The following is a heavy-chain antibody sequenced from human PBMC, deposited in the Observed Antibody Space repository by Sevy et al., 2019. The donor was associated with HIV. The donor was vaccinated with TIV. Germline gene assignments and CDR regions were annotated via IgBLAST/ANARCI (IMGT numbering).Heavy chain of an antibody. V-gene: IGHV3-23*01. CDR3: ARGVTIFGVVTSYYYGMDV. Sequence: GGSLRLSCAASGFTFSNYAMSWVRQAPGKGLEWVSSISRSGGSTYYADSVKGRFTISRDNSKNTLHLQMNSLRAEDTAVYYCARGVTIFGVVTSYYYGMDVWGQGTTVTVSS. CDR1: GFTFSNYA. D-gene: IGHD3-3*01. J-gene: IGHJ6*02. CDR2: ISRSGGST.